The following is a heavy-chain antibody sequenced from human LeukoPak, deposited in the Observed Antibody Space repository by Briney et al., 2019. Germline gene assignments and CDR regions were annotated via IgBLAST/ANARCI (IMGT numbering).Heavy chain of an antibody. CDR2: SATTKPNSCTT. Sequence: GGSLRLSCAGAGFSIIDHHMDWVRQAPGEGLEWIGRSATTKPNSCTTQYAASVRGRFTTSRDDSQNSLYPLLNSLKPEDTAVYFCVRVVTTGSGWYHFDTWGLGTLVTVSS. J-gene: IGHJ4*02. D-gene: IGHD6-13*01. CDR1: GFSIIDHH. CDR3: VRVVTTGSGWYHFDT. V-gene: IGHV3-72*01.